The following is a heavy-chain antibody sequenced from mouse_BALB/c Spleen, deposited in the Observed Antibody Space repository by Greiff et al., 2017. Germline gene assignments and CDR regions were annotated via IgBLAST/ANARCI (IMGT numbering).Heavy chain of an antibody. J-gene: IGHJ1*01. CDR2: ISYDGSN. V-gene: IGHV3-6*02. CDR3: ATPTVPWYFDV. Sequence: EVQLQQSGPGLVKPSQSLSLTCSVTGYSITSGYYWNWIRQFPGNKLEWMGYISYDGSNNYNPSLKNRISITRDTSKNQFFLKLNSVTTEDTATYYCATPTVPWYFDVWGAGTTVTVAS. CDR1: GYSITSGYY. D-gene: IGHD1-1*01.